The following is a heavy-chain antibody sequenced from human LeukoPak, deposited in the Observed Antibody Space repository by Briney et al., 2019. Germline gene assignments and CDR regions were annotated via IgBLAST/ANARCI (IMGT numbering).Heavy chain of an antibody. CDR1: GFTFADHA. Sequence: PRGSLRLSCVASGFTFADHAMHWVRRAPGQGLEWVTGINWDNDGIVYAASVRGRFTVSRDNAKNTLYLQMNRLRPEDTAFYYCARDDYNTLGYNFHYWGQGTLVTVSS. J-gene: IGHJ4*02. CDR2: INWDNDGI. V-gene: IGHV3-9*01. CDR3: ARDDYNTLGYNFHY. D-gene: IGHD1-1*01.